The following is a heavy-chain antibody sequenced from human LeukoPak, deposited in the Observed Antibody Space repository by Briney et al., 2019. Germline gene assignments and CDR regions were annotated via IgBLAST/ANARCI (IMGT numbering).Heavy chain of an antibody. CDR2: IIPILGIA. D-gene: IGHD2-2*01. J-gene: IGHJ5*02. V-gene: IGHV1-69*04. CDR3: ARGEVVVVPAHTNWFDP. CDR1: GGTFSSYA. Sequence: SVKVSCKASGGTFSSYAISWVRQAPGQGLEWMGRIIPILGIANYAQKFQGRVTIAADKSTSTAYMEPSSLRSEDTAVYYCARGEVVVVPAHTNWFDPWGQGTLVTVSS.